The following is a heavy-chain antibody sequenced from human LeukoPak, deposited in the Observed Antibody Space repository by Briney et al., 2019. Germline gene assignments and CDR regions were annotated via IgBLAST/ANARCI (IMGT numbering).Heavy chain of an antibody. V-gene: IGHV3-30*18. J-gene: IGHJ3*02. CDR2: ISYDGSNK. Sequence: AGGSLRLSCAASGFTVSSNYMSWVRQAPGKGLEWVAVISYDGSNKYYADSVKGRFTISRDNSKNTLYLQMNSLRAEDTAVYYCAKEPYYYDSLGAFDIWGQGTMVTVSS. CDR3: AKEPYYYDSLGAFDI. CDR1: GFTVSSNY. D-gene: IGHD3-22*01.